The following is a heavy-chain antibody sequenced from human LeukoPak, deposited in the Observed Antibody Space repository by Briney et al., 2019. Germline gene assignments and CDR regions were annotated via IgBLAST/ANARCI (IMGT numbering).Heavy chain of an antibody. D-gene: IGHD2-2*01. CDR2: LKSQRDGGTT. J-gene: IGHJ4*02. V-gene: IGHV3-15*01. CDR3: ATGPEPAAMVFDF. CDR1: GYTFINHW. Sequence: GGSLRLSCVVSGYTFINHWMSWVRQAPGKGLEWVGRLKSQRDGGTTDYAAPVGGRFTISRDDSKNTLYLHMDSLKTDDTAVYFCATGPEPAAMVFDFWGQGTLVTVSS.